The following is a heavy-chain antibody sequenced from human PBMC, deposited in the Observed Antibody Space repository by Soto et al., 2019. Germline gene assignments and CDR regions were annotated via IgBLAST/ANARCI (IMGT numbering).Heavy chain of an antibody. CDR3: VRTVGFGSWDIENWFDP. CDR2: MNPNSGNT. J-gene: IGHJ5*02. D-gene: IGHD6-13*01. Sequence: QVQLVQSGAEVKKPGASVKVSCKASGYTFTSYDINWVRQATGQGLEWMGWMNPNSGNTGYAQKFQGRVTMTRNTSISTAYMELSSLRSEDTAVYYCVRTVGFGSWDIENWFDPWGQGTLVTVSS. V-gene: IGHV1-8*01. CDR1: GYTFTSYD.